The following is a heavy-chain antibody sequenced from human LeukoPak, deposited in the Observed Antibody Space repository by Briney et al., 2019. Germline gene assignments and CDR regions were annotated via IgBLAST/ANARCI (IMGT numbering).Heavy chain of an antibody. D-gene: IGHD3-3*01. CDR2: MNHSGST. Sequence: PSETLSLTCAVYGGSFSGYYWSWIRQPPGKGLEWIGEMNHSGSTNYNPSLKSRVTISVDTSKNQFSLKLSSVTAADTAVYYCARGSRVTIRITIFGVGHYMDVWGKGTTVTVS. CDR3: ARGSRVTIRITIFGVGHYMDV. J-gene: IGHJ6*03. V-gene: IGHV4-34*01. CDR1: GGSFSGYY.